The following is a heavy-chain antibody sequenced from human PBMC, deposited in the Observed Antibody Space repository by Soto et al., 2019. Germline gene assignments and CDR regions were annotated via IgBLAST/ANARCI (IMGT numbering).Heavy chain of an antibody. D-gene: IGHD3-22*01. CDR2: ISDGGDTT. CDR1: GYTLTELS. J-gene: IGHJ4*02. CDR3: AKNRGIIMIVES. V-gene: IGHV3-23*01. Sequence: GASVKVSCKVSGYTLTELSMHWVRQAPGKGLEWVSAISDGGDTTYYADSVKGRFTISRDNSKNTLYLQMDSLRAEDTAIYYCAKNRGIIMIVESWGQGTLVTVSS.